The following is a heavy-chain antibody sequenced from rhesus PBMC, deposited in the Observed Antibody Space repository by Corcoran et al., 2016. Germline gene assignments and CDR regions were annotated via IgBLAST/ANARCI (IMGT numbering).Heavy chain of an antibody. D-gene: IGHD5-24*01. Sequence: QVQLQESGPGLVKPSATLSLTCAVSGDSISRNYWSWIRQPPGKGLEWIGRISGSGGNTDYNPSRKSRVTMSTDTSRNQFSLRLNSVTAADTAVYYCAKSGSDIWGQGVLVTVSS. J-gene: IGHJ4*01. CDR3: AKSGSDI. CDR2: ISGSGGNT. V-gene: IGHV4-173*01. CDR1: GDSISRNY.